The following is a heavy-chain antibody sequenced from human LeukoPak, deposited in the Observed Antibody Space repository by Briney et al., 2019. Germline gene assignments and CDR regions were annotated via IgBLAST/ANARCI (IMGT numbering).Heavy chain of an antibody. CDR2: IYYSGST. Sequence: SETLSLTCSVSGYSITSGYYWGWIRQPPGKGLEWIGYIYYSGSTNYNPALKSRVTISVDTSKKQFSLKLSSVTAADTAVYYCARGQGFYDSSGYFDYWGQGTLVTVSS. D-gene: IGHD3-22*01. CDR3: ARGQGFYDSSGYFDY. CDR1: GYSITSGYY. V-gene: IGHV4-61*01. J-gene: IGHJ4*02.